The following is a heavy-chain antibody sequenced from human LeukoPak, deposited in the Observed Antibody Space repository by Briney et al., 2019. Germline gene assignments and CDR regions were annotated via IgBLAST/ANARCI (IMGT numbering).Heavy chain of an antibody. V-gene: IGHV1-8*03. Sequence: VASVNVSCKASGYTFTNYEIHWVRQATGKGLEWMGYMNPNSGNTGYAQKFQDRVTITSDTSISTAYMELSSLRADDTAVYYCAREGLDYWGEGTLVTVSS. CDR2: MNPNSGNT. J-gene: IGHJ4*02. CDR3: AREGLDY. CDR1: GYTFTNYE.